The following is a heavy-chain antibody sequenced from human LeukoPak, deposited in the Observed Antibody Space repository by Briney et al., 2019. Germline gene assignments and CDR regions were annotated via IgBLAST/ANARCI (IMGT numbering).Heavy chain of an antibody. D-gene: IGHD4-23*01. V-gene: IGHV4-4*07. CDR3: ARGDYRLRWNGAFDF. CDR1: GGSISSYY. CDR2: IYASGNT. Sequence: SETLSLTCTVSGGSISSYYWSWIRQPAGKGLEWIGRIYASGNTNYNPSLKSRVTMSQDTSENQFALKLTSVTAADTAVYYCARGDYRLRWNGAFDFWGRGTLVTVSS. J-gene: IGHJ4*02.